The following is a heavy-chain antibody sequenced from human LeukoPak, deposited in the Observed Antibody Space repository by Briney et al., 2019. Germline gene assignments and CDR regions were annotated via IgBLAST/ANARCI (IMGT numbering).Heavy chain of an antibody. Sequence: PGGSLRLSCAASGFTFSNYGMSWVRQAPGKGLEWVAYISTTGTTIYYADSVKGRFTISRDNAKNSLYLQMNRLRADDTAVYYCARDRPGYTSSWYSPFDYWGQGTLVTVSS. V-gene: IGHV3-48*04. J-gene: IGHJ4*02. D-gene: IGHD6-13*01. CDR1: GFTFSNYG. CDR2: ISTTGTTI. CDR3: ARDRPGYTSSWYSPFDY.